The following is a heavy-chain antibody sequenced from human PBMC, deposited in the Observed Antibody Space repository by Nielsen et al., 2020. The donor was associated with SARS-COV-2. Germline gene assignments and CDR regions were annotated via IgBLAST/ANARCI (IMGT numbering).Heavy chain of an antibody. J-gene: IGHJ4*02. CDR2: ISGSTDYT. V-gene: IGHV3-11*05. Sequence: GESLKISCAASGFTFSDYYMIWIRQAPGKGLEWLSYISGSTDYTNYADSVKGRFTISRDNAKNSLYLQMSGLTAEDMAVYYCARDADLGDLWYFDSWGQGTLVTVSS. D-gene: IGHD2-21*02. CDR1: GFTFSDYY. CDR3: ARDADLGDLWYFDS.